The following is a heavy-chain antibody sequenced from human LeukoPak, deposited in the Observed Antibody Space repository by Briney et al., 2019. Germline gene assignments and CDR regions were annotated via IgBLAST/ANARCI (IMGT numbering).Heavy chain of an antibody. D-gene: IGHD3-10*01. J-gene: IGHJ4*02. V-gene: IGHV3-48*03. CDR2: ISSSGSTI. Sequence: PGGSLRLSCAASGFTFSSYEMNWVRQAPGKGLEWVSYISSSGSTIYYADSVKGRFTISRDNAKNSLYLQMNSLRAEDTAVYYWARDVGTYYYGSGSWDYWGQGTLVTVS. CDR3: ARDVGTYYYGSGSWDY. CDR1: GFTFSSYE.